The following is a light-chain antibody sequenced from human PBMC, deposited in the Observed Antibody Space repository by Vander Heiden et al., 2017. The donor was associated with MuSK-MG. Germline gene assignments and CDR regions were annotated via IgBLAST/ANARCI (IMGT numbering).Light chain of an antibody. V-gene: IGLV3-1*01. CDR2: QNN. CDR3: QTWDNSPRVV. CDR1: RLVIKY. Sequence: DELTQPPSLSVSPGQTASITCSGNRLVIKYACWYQQKPGQSPVLVRYQNNMRPSGIPERVSGSTSGTTATLTISGTQPMDEADYYCQTWDNSPRVVLGGGTKLTVL. J-gene: IGLJ2*01.